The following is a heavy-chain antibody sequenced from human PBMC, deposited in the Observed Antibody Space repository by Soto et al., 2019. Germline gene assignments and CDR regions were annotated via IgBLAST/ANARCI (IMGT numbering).Heavy chain of an antibody. V-gene: IGHV3-33*06. Sequence: QAQLVESGGGVVQPGRSLRLSCAASGFSFSSYGMHWVRQTPGKGLEWVALIWYDGSNEHYRDSVKGRFTISRDNSKNPLYLQMNSLGAEDTAVYYCAKDLGRALLWFGEKDAMDVWGQGTTVTVSS. CDR2: IWYDGSNE. J-gene: IGHJ6*02. CDR1: GFSFSSYG. D-gene: IGHD3-10*01. CDR3: AKDLGRALLWFGEKDAMDV.